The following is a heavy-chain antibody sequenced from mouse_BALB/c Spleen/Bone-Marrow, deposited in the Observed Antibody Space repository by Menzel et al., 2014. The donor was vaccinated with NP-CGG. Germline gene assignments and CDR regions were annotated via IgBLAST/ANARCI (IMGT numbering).Heavy chain of an antibody. D-gene: IGHD1-3*01. CDR3: ARLTPDYAMDY. CDR2: ISSGGSYT. CDR1: GFTFSSYG. V-gene: IGHV5-6*01. Sequence: EVKLMESGGDLVKPGGSLKLSCAASGFTFSSYGMSWVRQTPDKRLEWVATISSGGSYTYFPDSVKGRFTISRDNAKNTLYLQMNSLKSEDAAMYYCARLTPDYAMDYWGQGTSVTVSS. J-gene: IGHJ4*01.